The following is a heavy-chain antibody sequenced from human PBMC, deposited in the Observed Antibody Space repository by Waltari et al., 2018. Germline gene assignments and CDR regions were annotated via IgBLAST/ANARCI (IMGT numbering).Heavy chain of an antibody. V-gene: IGHV1-24*01. CDR2: FDPIDGEA. CDR1: GYTPTELS. Sequence: QVQLVQSGAEVKKPGASGKVSCKVSGYTPTELSIHWVRQAPGKGLEWMGGFDPIDGEAIYAQKFQGRVTMTEDTSTDTAYMELSSLRSEDTAVYYCATYDYSNYYYYGMDVWGQGTTVTVSS. J-gene: IGHJ6*02. CDR3: ATYDYSNYYYYGMDV. D-gene: IGHD4-4*01.